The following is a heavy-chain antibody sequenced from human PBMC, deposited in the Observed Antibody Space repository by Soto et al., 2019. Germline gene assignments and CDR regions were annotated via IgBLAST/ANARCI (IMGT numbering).Heavy chain of an antibody. CDR1: GGPFSSFA. D-gene: IGHD3-10*01. V-gene: IGHV1-69*01. CDR3: ARPQNPPRAHWNSGGHGQAGGGNEY. J-gene: IGHJ4*02. Sequence: QVQLVQSGAEVKKPGSSVKVSCKTSGGPFSSFATSWVRQAPGQGLEWMGGIIPIFGPAKYAEKFQGRVTISADESTSTAYLELSKLTSEETAIYYCARPQNPPRAHWNSGGHGQAGGGNEYWGQGTLVTVSS. CDR2: IIPIFGPA.